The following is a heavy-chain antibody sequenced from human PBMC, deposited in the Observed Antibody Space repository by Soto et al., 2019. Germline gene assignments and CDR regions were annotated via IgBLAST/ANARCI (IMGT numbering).Heavy chain of an antibody. CDR1: GYTFTSYA. V-gene: IGHV1-3*01. J-gene: IGHJ5*02. CDR3: ARTYSDFLSCYYTGWFDP. Sequence: QVQLVQSGAEVKKPGASVKVSCKASGYTFTSYAMHWVRQAPGQRLEWMGWINAGNGNTKYSQKFQGRVTITRDTSASTSYMELSSLRSEDTAVYYCARTYSDFLSCYYTGWFDPWGQGTLVTVSS. CDR2: INAGNGNT. D-gene: IGHD3-3*01.